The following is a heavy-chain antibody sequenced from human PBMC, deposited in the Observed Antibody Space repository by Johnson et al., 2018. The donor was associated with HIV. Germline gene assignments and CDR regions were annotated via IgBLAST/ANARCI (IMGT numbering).Heavy chain of an antibody. CDR1: GFTFSDYY. V-gene: IGHV3-30-3*01. J-gene: IGHJ3*02. D-gene: IGHD4-17*01. Sequence: VQLVESGGGLVKPGGSLRLSCAASGFTFSDYYMSWIRQAPGKGLEWVAVISYDGSNKYYADSVKGRFTISRDNSKNTLYLQMNSLRAEDTAVYYCARVRPNPTVTTRGAAFDIWGQGTMVNVSS. CDR2: ISYDGSNK. CDR3: ARVRPNPTVTTRGAAFDI.